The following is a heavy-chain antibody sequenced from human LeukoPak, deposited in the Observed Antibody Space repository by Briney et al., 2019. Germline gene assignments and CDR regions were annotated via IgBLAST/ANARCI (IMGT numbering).Heavy chain of an antibody. CDR2: IYYSGST. CDR1: GGSISSGGYY. V-gene: IGHV4-31*03. Sequence: SETLSLTCTVSGGSISSGGYYWSWIRQHPGKGLEWIGYIYYSGSTYYNPSLKSRVTISVDTSKNQFSLKLSSETAADTAVYYCARSRVYDILTGYLYNWFDPWGQGTLVTVSS. CDR3: ARSRVYDILTGYLYNWFDP. D-gene: IGHD3-9*01. J-gene: IGHJ5*02.